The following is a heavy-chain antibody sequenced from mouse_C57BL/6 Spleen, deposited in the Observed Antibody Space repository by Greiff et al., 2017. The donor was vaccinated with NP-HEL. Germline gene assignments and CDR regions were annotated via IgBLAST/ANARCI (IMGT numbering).Heavy chain of an antibody. CDR2: ISDGGSYT. D-gene: IGHD1-1*01. CDR3: AREGHYYGSSYVAWFAY. Sequence: EVQLVESGGGLVKPGGSLKLSCAASGFTFSSYAMSWVRQTPEKRLEWVATISDGGSYTYYPDNVKGRFTISRDNAKNNLYLQMSHLKSEDTAMYYCAREGHYYGSSYVAWFAYWGQGTLVTVSA. J-gene: IGHJ3*01. CDR1: GFTFSSYA. V-gene: IGHV5-4*01.